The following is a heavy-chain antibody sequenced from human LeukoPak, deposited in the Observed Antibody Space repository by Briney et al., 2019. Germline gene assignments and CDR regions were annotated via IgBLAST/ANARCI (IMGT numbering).Heavy chain of an antibody. CDR1: GFTFSSYS. Sequence: GGSLRLSCAASGFTFSSYSMNWVRQAPGKGLEWVSSISSSSSYIYYADSVKGRFTISRDNAKNSLYLQMNSLRAEDTAVYYCAKDLFSGSGRAGNMDVWGKGTTVTVSS. V-gene: IGHV3-21*04. J-gene: IGHJ6*03. CDR3: AKDLFSGSGRAGNMDV. D-gene: IGHD3-10*01. CDR2: ISSSSSYI.